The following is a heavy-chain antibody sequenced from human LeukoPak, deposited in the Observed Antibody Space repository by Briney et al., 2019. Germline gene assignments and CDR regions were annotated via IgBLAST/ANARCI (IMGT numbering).Heavy chain of an antibody. Sequence: SETLSLTCTVSGGSVTDYYWSWIRQSPGKGLEWIGYIYYTGTSYNPSLKSRITISADTSKNQFSLKLISVTAADTAVYYCASRKLGNDYWGQGTLVTVSS. CDR3: ASRKLGNDY. V-gene: IGHV4-59*02. J-gene: IGHJ4*02. CDR2: IYYTGT. CDR1: GGSVTDYY. D-gene: IGHD7-27*01.